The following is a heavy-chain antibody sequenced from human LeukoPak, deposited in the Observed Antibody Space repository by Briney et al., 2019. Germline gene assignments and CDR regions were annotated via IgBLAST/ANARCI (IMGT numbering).Heavy chain of an antibody. J-gene: IGHJ6*03. Sequence: SETLSLTCTVSGGSIINYYWSWIRQPPGTGMEWVGRIYITGSTNYNPSLQSRVSMSVDTSKNQFSLRLSSVTAADTGVYYCARLKYYDSTGYSPGYYMDVWGKGITVTVSS. D-gene: IGHD3-22*01. CDR2: IYITGST. CDR1: GGSIINYY. CDR3: ARLKYYDSTGYSPGYYMDV. V-gene: IGHV4-4*07.